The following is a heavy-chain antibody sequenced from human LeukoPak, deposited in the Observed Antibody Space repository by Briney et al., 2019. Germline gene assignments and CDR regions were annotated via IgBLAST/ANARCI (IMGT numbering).Heavy chain of an antibody. J-gene: IGHJ4*02. V-gene: IGHV3-74*01. D-gene: IGHD3-3*01. CDR3: ARVGYYDFWSGYYSSGDEYFDY. CDR2: INSDGSST. Sequence: GSLRLSCAASGFTFSSYRMHWVRQAPGKGLVWVSRINSDGSSTSYADSVKGRFTISRDNAKNTLYLQMNSLRAEDTAVCYCARVGYYDFWSGYYSSGDEYFDYWGQGTLVTVSS. CDR1: GFTFSSYR.